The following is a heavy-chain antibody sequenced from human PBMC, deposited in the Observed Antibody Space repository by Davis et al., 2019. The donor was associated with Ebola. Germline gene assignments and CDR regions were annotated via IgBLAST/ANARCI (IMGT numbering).Heavy chain of an antibody. CDR1: GFTFSSYS. V-gene: IGHV3-21*04. J-gene: IGHJ6*03. CDR2: ISSSSSYI. D-gene: IGHD2-2*01. CDR3: ARGVVPAPIATFRAENYMDV. Sequence: GESLKISCAASGFTFSSYSMNWVRQAPGKGLEWVSSISSSSSYIYYADSVKGRFTISRDNAKNSLYLQMNSLRAEDMAVYYCARGVVPAPIATFRAENYMDVWGKGTTVTVSS.